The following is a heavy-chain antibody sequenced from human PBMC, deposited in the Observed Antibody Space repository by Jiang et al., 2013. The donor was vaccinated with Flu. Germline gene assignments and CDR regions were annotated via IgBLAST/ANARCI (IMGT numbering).Heavy chain of an antibody. CDR2: ISAYNGNT. Sequence: SVKVSCKASGYTFTSYGISWVRQAPGQGLEWMGWISAYNGNTNYAQKLQGRVTMTTDTSTSTAYMELRSLRSDDTAVYYCARDRYDYVWGSYRSFDYWGQGTLVTVSS. CDR1: GYTFTSYG. D-gene: IGHD3-16*02. J-gene: IGHJ4*02. V-gene: IGHV1-18*04. CDR3: ARDRYDYVWGSYRSFDY.